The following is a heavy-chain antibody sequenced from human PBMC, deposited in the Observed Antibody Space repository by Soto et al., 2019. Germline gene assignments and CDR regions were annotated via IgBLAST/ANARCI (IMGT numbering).Heavy chain of an antibody. CDR1: GYTFTNYW. Sequence: PGESLKISCKGSGYTFTNYWIGWVRQMPGKGLEWMGIIYPGNSDTKYNPSFQGQVTISADKSITTTYLQWSSLKASDTAIYYCAASIFYYGMDVWGQGTTVTVSS. J-gene: IGHJ6*02. CDR3: AASIFYYGMDV. CDR2: IYPGNSDT. V-gene: IGHV5-51*01.